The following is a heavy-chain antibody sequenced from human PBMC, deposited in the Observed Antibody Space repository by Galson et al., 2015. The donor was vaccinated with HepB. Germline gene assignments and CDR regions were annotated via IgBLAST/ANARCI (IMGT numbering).Heavy chain of an antibody. CDR1: GYSFTSYW. V-gene: IGHV5-10-1*01. Sequence: QSGAEVKKPGESLRISCKGSGYSFTSYWISWVRQMPGKGLEWMGRIDPSDSYTNYSPSFQGHVTISADKSISTAYLQWSSLKASDTAMYYCARRRGDCSSTSCYPYGMDVWGQGTTVTVSS. D-gene: IGHD2-2*01. J-gene: IGHJ6*02. CDR2: IDPSDSYT. CDR3: ARRRGDCSSTSCYPYGMDV.